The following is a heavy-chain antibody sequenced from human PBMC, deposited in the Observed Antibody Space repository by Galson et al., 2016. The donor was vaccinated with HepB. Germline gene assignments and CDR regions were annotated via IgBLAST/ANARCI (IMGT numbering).Heavy chain of an antibody. CDR1: GFSVTSIY. V-gene: IGHV3-66*04. CDR3: ARQIYVAVPHPFDC. Sequence: SLRLSCAVSGFSVTSIYLSWVRQAPGKGLEWVSIIYSGGNTNYADSAKGRFTISRDNSKNTVYLRMNSLRADDTAIYYCARQIYVAVPHPFDCWGQGTLVTVSS. J-gene: IGHJ4*02. CDR2: IYSGGNT. D-gene: IGHD5-12*01.